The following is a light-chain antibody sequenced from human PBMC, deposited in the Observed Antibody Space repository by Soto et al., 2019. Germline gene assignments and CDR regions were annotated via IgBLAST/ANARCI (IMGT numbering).Light chain of an antibody. J-gene: IGKJ2*01. CDR1: QNIERY. V-gene: IGKV1-39*01. CDR2: AAA. CDR3: QQTHSTIHS. Sequence: DIQMTQSPSSLSASIGDTITISCRASQNIERYLNWYQQKEGRAPQLLMFAAANLDSGVPSRFRGRGSGTDFTLTISSLQPEDFATYYCQQTHSTIHSFGQGTKVDIK.